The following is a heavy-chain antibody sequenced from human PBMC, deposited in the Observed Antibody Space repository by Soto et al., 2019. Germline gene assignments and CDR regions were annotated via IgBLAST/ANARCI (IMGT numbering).Heavy chain of an antibody. Sequence: GGSLRLSCAASGFTFSSYGMHWVRQAPGKGLEWVAVISYDGSNKYYADSVKGRFTISRDNSKNTLYLQMNSLRAEDTAVYYCAKDKLEFLGEFLFDYWGQGTLVTVSS. CDR1: GFTFSSYG. D-gene: IGHD3-10*01. CDR2: ISYDGSNK. J-gene: IGHJ4*02. CDR3: AKDKLEFLGEFLFDY. V-gene: IGHV3-30*18.